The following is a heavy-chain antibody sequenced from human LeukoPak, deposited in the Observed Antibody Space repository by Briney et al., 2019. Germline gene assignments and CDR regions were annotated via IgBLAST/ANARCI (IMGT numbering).Heavy chain of an antibody. CDR1: GSTFSNDW. CDR3: AGGSGWSFDY. J-gene: IGHJ4*02. D-gene: IGHD6-19*01. Sequence: PGGSLRLSCAASGSTFSNDWMNWVRQAPGQGLEWVANIKQDGSEKYYVDSVKGRFTISRDNAKNSLYLQMNSLRAEDTAVYYCAGGSGWSFDYWGQGTLVTVSS. V-gene: IGHV3-7*01. CDR2: IKQDGSEK.